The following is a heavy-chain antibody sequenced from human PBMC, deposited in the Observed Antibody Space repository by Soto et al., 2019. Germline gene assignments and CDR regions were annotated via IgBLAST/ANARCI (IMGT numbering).Heavy chain of an antibody. D-gene: IGHD1-1*01. Sequence: QVQLQESGPGLVKPSGTLSLTCAVSGGSISSSNWWSWVRQPPGKGLEWIGEIYHSGSTNYNPSLKXRXTXSXHKSKNQFSLKLSSVTAADTAVYYCARLGTTGSEIYYYGMDVWGQGTTVTVSS. CDR2: IYHSGST. J-gene: IGHJ6*02. CDR1: GGSISSSNW. V-gene: IGHV4-4*02. CDR3: ARLGTTGSEIYYYGMDV.